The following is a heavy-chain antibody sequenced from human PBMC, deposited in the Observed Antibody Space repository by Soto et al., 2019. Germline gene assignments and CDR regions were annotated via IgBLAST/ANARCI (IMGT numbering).Heavy chain of an antibody. D-gene: IGHD1-1*01. CDR2: IWYDGSNK. Sequence: QVQLVESGGGVVQPGRSLRLSCTASGFTFSSYGMHWVRQAPGKGLEWVAVIWYDGSNKYYADSVKGRFTISRDNSKNTLYLQMNSLRVEDTAVYYGARGTFNYYYGMDVWGQGTTVTVSS. J-gene: IGHJ6*02. CDR1: GFTFSSYG. V-gene: IGHV3-33*03. CDR3: ARGTFNYYYGMDV.